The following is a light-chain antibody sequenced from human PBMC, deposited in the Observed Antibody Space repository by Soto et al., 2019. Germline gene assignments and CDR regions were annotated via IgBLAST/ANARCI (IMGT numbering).Light chain of an antibody. CDR1: SIDVGRYNY. CDR2: DVS. CDR3: CSYAGSPRFV. V-gene: IGLV2-11*01. J-gene: IGLJ1*01. Sequence: QSVLTQPRSVSGSPGQSVTISCTGTSIDVGRYNYVSRYQHHPGTAAKIMIYDVSERPSVVPDRFSGSKSGNTASLTISGLQAEDEADYYCCSYAGSPRFVFGTGTKVIVL.